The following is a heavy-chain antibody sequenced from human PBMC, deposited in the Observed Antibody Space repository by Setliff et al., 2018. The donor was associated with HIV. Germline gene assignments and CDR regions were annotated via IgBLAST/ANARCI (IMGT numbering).Heavy chain of an antibody. CDR2: MNPNSGNT. Sequence: ASVKVSCKSSGYTFSDYYMHWVRQAPGQGLEWMGWMNPNSGNTGYAQKFQGRVTMTRNTSISTAYMELSSLRSEDTAVYYCARFPVLGGMDVWGQGTTVTVSS. J-gene: IGHJ6*02. CDR1: GYTFSDYY. CDR3: ARFPVLGGMDV. D-gene: IGHD1-20*01. V-gene: IGHV1-8*02.